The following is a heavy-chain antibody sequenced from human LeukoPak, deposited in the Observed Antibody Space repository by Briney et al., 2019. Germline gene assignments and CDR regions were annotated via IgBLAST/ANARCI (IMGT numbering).Heavy chain of an antibody. CDR1: GGTFSSYA. CDR2: MNPNSGNT. Sequence: ASVKVSCKASGGTFSSYAISWVRQATGQGLEWMGWMNPNSGNTGYAQKFQGRVTMTRNTSISTAYMELSSLRSEDTAVYYCARGNHYYYGMDVWGQGTTVTVSS. CDR3: ARGNHYYYGMDV. J-gene: IGHJ6*02. V-gene: IGHV1-8*02.